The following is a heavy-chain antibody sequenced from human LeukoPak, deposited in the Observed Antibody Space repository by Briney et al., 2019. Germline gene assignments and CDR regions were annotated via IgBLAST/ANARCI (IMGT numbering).Heavy chain of an antibody. Sequence: SETLSLTCTVSGGSISSSSYYWGWIRQPPGKGLEWIGSIYYSGSTYYNPSLKSRVTISVDTSKNQFSLKLSSVTAADTAVYYCASRTRKGRAFDIWGQGTMVTVSS. CDR1: GGSISSSSYY. CDR2: IYYSGST. D-gene: IGHD2-2*01. V-gene: IGHV4-39*01. CDR3: ASRTRKGRAFDI. J-gene: IGHJ3*02.